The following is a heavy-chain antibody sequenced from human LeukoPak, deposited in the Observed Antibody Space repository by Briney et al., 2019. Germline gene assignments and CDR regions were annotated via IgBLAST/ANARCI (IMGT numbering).Heavy chain of an antibody. D-gene: IGHD3-10*01. V-gene: IGHV4-38-2*02. CDR3: AREVMVRGVIITHYFDY. J-gene: IGHJ4*02. Sequence: SETLSLTCTVSGYSISSGYYWGWIRQPPGQGLEWIGSIYHSGSTYYNPSLKSRVTISVDTSKNQFSLKLSSVTAADTAVYYCAREVMVRGVIITHYFDYWGQGTLVTVSS. CDR2: IYHSGST. CDR1: GYSISSGYY.